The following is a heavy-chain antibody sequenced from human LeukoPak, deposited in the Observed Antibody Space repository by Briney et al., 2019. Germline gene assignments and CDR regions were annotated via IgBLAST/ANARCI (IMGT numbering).Heavy chain of an antibody. D-gene: IGHD2-15*01. Sequence: GGSLRLSCAVSGFIFGRYWMSWVRQAPGKGLEWVANIKEDGSEKYYVDSMGGRFTISRDNAKNSLYLQMNSLRAEDTAVYYCVRAGERTDRIRDYWGQGTLVTVSS. CDR3: VRAGERTDRIRDY. V-gene: IGHV3-7*05. CDR1: GFIFGRYW. J-gene: IGHJ4*02. CDR2: IKEDGSEK.